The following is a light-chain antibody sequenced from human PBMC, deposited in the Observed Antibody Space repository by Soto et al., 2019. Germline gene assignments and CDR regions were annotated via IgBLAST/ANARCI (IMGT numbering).Light chain of an antibody. CDR3: PSYDSSLSGSGV. Sequence: QSVLTQPPSVSGAPGQRVSISCTGSNSNIGAGYDVNWYQQLPGTAPKLLIYANIDRPSGVPDRFSGSKSGASAFLVITGLQAEDEAAYYCPSYDSSLSGSGVFGGGTKLTVL. CDR2: ANI. V-gene: IGLV1-40*01. CDR1: NSNIGAGYD. J-gene: IGLJ3*02.